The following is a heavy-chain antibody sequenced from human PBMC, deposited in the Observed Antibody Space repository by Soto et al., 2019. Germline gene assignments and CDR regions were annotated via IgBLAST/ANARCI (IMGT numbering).Heavy chain of an antibody. J-gene: IGHJ4*02. Sequence: SVKVSCKASGGTFSSYAISWVRQAPGQGLEWMGGIIPIFGTANYAQKFQGRVTITADESTSTAYMELSSLRSEDTAIYYCARGVFDGYPIDYWGQGTLVTVPS. CDR3: ARGVFDGYPIDY. D-gene: IGHD5-12*01. V-gene: IGHV1-69*13. CDR2: IIPIFGTA. CDR1: GGTFSSYA.